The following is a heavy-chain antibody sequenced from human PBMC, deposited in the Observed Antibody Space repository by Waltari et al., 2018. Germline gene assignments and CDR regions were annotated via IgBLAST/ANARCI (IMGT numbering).Heavy chain of an antibody. CDR3: ASDRGRGLYLDS. CDR2: VHQSGRS. V-gene: IGHV4-4*02. J-gene: IGHJ4*02. CDR1: GDSISHNFF. Sequence: QVQLQESGPGLVKPSGTLSLTCTVSGDSISHNFFWSWVRQSPGKGLEWIGQVHQSGRSNYNPSLESRVTVSMDTSKNQFSLKMTSVTAADTAIYYCASDRGRGLYLDSWGQGTLVTVSP. D-gene: IGHD2-15*01.